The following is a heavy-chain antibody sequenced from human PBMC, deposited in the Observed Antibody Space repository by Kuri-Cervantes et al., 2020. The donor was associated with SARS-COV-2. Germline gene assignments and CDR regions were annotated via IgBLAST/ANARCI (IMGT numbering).Heavy chain of an antibody. CDR2: ISSSSSTI. Sequence: LSLTCAASGFTFSSYSMNWVRQAPGKGLEWVSYISSSSSTIYYADSVKGRFTISRDNAKNSLYLQMNSLRAEDTAVYYCARDQYYGSGSYYYYYGMDVWGQGTTVTVSS. J-gene: IGHJ6*02. CDR1: GFTFSSYS. D-gene: IGHD3-10*01. V-gene: IGHV3-48*01. CDR3: ARDQYYGSGSYYYYYGMDV.